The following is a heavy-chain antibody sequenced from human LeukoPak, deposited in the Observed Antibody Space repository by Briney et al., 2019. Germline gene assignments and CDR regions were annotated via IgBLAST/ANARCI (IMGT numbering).Heavy chain of an antibody. CDR2: ISWDGGST. J-gene: IGHJ4*02. CDR1: GFTFDDYT. Sequence: GGSLGLSCAASGFTFDDYTMHWVRQAPGKGLEWVSLISWDGGSTYYADSVKGRFTISRDNSKNSLYLQMNSLRTEDTALYYCAKDSDIAVAGTSFDYWGQGTLVTVSS. D-gene: IGHD6-19*01. V-gene: IGHV3-43*01. CDR3: AKDSDIAVAGTSFDY.